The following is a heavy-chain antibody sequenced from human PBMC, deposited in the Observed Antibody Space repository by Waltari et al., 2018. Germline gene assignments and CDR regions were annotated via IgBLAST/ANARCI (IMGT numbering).Heavy chain of an antibody. CDR1: GGSISSSRYY. CDR2: IYYSGST. J-gene: IGHJ1*01. Sequence: QLQLQESGPGLVKPSETLSLTCTVSGGSISSSRYYWGWIRQPPGKGLEWIGSIYYSGSTYYNPSLKSRVTISVDTSKNQFSLKLSSVTAADTAVYYCARVLGYCSSTSCYKGYFQHWGQGTLVTVSS. V-gene: IGHV4-39*01. D-gene: IGHD2-2*02. CDR3: ARVLGYCSSTSCYKGYFQH.